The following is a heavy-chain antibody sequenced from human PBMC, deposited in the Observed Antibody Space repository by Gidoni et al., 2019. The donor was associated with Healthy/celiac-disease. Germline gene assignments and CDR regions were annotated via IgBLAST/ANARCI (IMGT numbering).Heavy chain of an antibody. Sequence: QVQLVESGGGVVQPGRSLRLSCPASGFTFRSYSMHWVRQAPGQGLEWVAVISYDGSNKYYADSVKGRFTISRDNSKITLYLQMNSLRAEDTAVYYCARDRRGQQLVRGKYNWFDPWGQGTLVTVSS. D-gene: IGHD6-13*01. V-gene: IGHV3-30-3*01. CDR2: ISYDGSNK. CDR3: ARDRRGQQLVRGKYNWFDP. CDR1: GFTFRSYS. J-gene: IGHJ5*02.